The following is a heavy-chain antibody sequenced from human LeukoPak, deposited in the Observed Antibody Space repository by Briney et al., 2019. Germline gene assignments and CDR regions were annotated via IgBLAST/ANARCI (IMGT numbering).Heavy chain of an antibody. CDR3: TTPTI. V-gene: IGHV3-15*01. CDR1: GFTFSNAW. D-gene: IGHD5-12*01. J-gene: IGHJ4*02. Sequence: GGSLRLSRVTSGFTFSNAWMSWVRQAPGKGLEWVRRIKSKTDGGTTDYAAPVKGRFTISRDDSKNTLYLQMNSLKTEDTAVYYCTTPTIWGQGTLVTVSS. CDR2: IKSKTDGGTT.